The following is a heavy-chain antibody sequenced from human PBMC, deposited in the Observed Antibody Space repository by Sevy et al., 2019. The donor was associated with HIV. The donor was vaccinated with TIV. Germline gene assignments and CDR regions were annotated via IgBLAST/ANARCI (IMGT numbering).Heavy chain of an antibody. J-gene: IGHJ6*02. V-gene: IGHV4-59*01. D-gene: IGHD3-3*01. CDR3: AGGGPGFWSGYYSDYYYYGMDV. CDR1: GGSISSYY. CDR2: IYYSGST. Sequence: SETLSLTCTVSGGSISSYYWSWIRQPPGKGLEWIGYIYYSGSTNYNPSLKSRVTISLDTSKNQFSLKLSAVTAADTAVYYCAGGGPGFWSGYYSDYYYYGMDVWGQGTTVTVSS.